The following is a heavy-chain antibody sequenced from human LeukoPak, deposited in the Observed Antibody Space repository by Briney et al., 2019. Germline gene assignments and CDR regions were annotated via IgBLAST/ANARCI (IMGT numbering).Heavy chain of an antibody. CDR1: GFTFSSYA. D-gene: IGHD3-22*01. CDR3: ARRPYSDTSGRLSDV. V-gene: IGHV3-48*02. Sequence: GGSLRLSCAASGFTFSSYAMSWVRQAPGKGLEWISYIGSSGSPTHYADSVGGRFTTSRDNAKNSLYLQMNSLRDEDTAVYFCARRPYSDTSGRLSDVWGQGTTVTVSS. J-gene: IGHJ6*02. CDR2: IGSSGSPT.